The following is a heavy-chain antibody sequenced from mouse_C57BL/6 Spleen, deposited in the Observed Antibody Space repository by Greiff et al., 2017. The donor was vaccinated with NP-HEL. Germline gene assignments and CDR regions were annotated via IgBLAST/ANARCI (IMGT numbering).Heavy chain of an antibody. V-gene: IGHV2-2*01. CDR3: ARNDHYYGSSYVDY. D-gene: IGHD1-1*01. CDR1: GFSLTSYG. CDR2: IWSGGST. Sequence: VMLVESGPGLVQPSQSLSITCTVSGFSLTSYGVHWVRQSPGKGLEWLGVIWSGGSTDYNAAFISRLSISKDNSKSQVFFKMNSLQADDTAIYYCARNDHYYGSSYVDYWGQGTTLTVSS. J-gene: IGHJ2*01.